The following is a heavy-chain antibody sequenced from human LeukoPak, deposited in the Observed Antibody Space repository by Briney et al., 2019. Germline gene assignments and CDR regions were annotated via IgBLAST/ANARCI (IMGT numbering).Heavy chain of an antibody. D-gene: IGHD2-15*01. Sequence: ASVKVSCKASGYTFTGYYMHWVRQAPGQGLEWMGWINPNSGGTNYAQKFQGRVTMTRDTSISTAYMELSSLRSEDTAVYYCATDRSRFRFDPWGQGTLVTVSS. J-gene: IGHJ5*02. CDR1: GYTFTGYY. CDR2: INPNSGGT. V-gene: IGHV1-2*02. CDR3: ATDRSRFRFDP.